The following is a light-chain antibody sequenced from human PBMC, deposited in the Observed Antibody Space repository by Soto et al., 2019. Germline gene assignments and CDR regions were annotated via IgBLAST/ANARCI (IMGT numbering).Light chain of an antibody. J-gene: IGLJ1*01. CDR1: SSDIGAYNY. Sequence: SVLTQPASVSGSPGRSITISCTGSSSDIGAYNYVSWFQQYPGKAPKLIISEVSNRPSGVSNRFSGSKSGTAASLTISGLQTEDEADYFCFSFTTDWTHVFGTGTKVTVL. V-gene: IGLV2-14*01. CDR2: EVS. CDR3: FSFTTDWTHV.